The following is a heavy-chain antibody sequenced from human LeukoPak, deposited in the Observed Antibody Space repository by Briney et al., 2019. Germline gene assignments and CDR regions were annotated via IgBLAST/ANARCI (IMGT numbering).Heavy chain of an antibody. D-gene: IGHD2-2*03. CDR3: ARAQVDIVVVPAATHFDF. J-gene: IGHJ4*02. V-gene: IGHV1-2*02. Sequence: ASVKVSCKASGYTFTGYYMHWVRQAPGQGLEWMGWINPNSGGTNYAQKFQGRVTMTRDTSISTAYMELSRLRSDDTAVYYCARAQVDIVVVPAATHFDFWGQGTLVTVSS. CDR1: GYTFTGYY. CDR2: INPNSGGT.